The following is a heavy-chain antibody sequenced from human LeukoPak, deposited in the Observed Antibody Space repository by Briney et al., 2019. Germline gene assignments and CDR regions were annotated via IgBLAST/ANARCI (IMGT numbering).Heavy chain of an antibody. CDR1: GFTFHNYA. CDR3: ARDHVYGGADY. V-gene: IGHV3-43*02. Sequence: GGSLRLSCAASGFTFHNYAIHWVRQAPGKGLEWVSLTSGDGITTYFADSVKGRFTISRDNSKSSLFMQMNSLRTEDTALYYCARDHVYGGADYWGQGTLVTVSS. CDR2: TSGDGITT. J-gene: IGHJ4*02. D-gene: IGHD5/OR15-5a*01.